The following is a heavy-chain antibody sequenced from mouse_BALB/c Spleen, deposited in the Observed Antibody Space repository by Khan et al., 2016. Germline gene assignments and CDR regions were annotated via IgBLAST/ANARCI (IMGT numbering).Heavy chain of an antibody. J-gene: IGHJ3*01. D-gene: IGHD2-4*01. CDR1: GYTFTDYS. CDR2: INTETGEP. Sequence: QIQLVQSGPELKKPGETVKISCKASGYTFTDYSMHWVKQAPGKGLKWMGWINTETGEPTYADDFKGRFAFSLETSASTAYLQINNLNNEDTATYFCARRGDYVEAWFAYCGQGTLVTVSA. CDR3: ARRGDYVEAWFAY. V-gene: IGHV9-2-1*01.